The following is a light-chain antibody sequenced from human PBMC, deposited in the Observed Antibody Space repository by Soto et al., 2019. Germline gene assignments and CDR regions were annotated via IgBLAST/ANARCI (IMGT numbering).Light chain of an antibody. Sequence: SVSASPGQRVTISCSRSSSNIGGNSVSWYQQLPGTPPKLLIYAASNLQSGVPSRFTGRGSGTDFTLTISSLQPEDFETYYCQQTYRTPYSFGQGTKVDIK. CDR2: AAS. CDR3: QQTYRTPYS. J-gene: IGKJ2*03. CDR1: SSNIGGN. V-gene: IGKV1-39*01.